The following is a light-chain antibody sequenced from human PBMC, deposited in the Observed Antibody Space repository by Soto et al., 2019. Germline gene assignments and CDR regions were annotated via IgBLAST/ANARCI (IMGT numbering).Light chain of an antibody. CDR1: QHVSSN. CDR3: QQYNNWPYT. J-gene: IGKJ2*01. Sequence: IVMTQSPAPLSVSPGGSATLSCRASQHVSSNFAWYRQKPGQAPTLLIYRASTMATGIPARFSGSGFGTEFTLTISSLQSEDFAGYYCQQYNNWPYTFGQGTKLESK. CDR2: RAS. V-gene: IGKV3-15*01.